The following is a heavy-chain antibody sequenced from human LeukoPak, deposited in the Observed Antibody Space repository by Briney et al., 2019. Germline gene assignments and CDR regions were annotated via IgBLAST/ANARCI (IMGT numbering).Heavy chain of an antibody. CDR1: GFTFSSYG. CDR3: AKGPDAFIAAAGDY. D-gene: IGHD6-13*01. V-gene: IGHV3-30*18. J-gene: IGHJ4*02. CDR2: ISYDGSNK. Sequence: GGSLRLSCAASGFTFSSYGMHWVRQAPGKGLEWVAVISYDGSNKYYADSVKGRFTISRDNSKNTLYLQMNSLRAEDTAVYYCAKGPDAFIAAAGDYWGQGTLVTVSS.